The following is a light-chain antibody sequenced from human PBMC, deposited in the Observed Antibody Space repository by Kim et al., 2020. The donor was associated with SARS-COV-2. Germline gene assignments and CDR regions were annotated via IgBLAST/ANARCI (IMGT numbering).Light chain of an antibody. CDR3: QSYDSSPGWV. CDR2: EDN. J-gene: IGLJ3*02. Sequence: NFMLTQPHSVSESPGKTVTISCTRSSGSIASNYVQWYQQRPGSAPTTVIYEDNQRPSGVPDRFSGSIDSSSNSASLTISGLKTEDEADYYCQSYDSSPGWVFGGGTQLTVL. CDR1: SGSIASNY. V-gene: IGLV6-57*04.